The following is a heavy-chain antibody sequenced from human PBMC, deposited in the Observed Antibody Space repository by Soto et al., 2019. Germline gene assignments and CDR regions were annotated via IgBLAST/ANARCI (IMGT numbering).Heavy chain of an antibody. CDR3: AREPAGTYYYYGMDV. Sequence: QVQLVQSGAGVKKPGSSVRVSCKASGGTLSSYTISWVRQAPGQGLEWMGRIIPILGIANYAQKFQGRVTITADKSTSTAYMELSSLRSEDTAVYYCAREPAGTYYYYGMDVWGQGTTVTVSS. CDR2: IIPILGIA. V-gene: IGHV1-69*08. D-gene: IGHD6-13*01. CDR1: GGTLSSYT. J-gene: IGHJ6*02.